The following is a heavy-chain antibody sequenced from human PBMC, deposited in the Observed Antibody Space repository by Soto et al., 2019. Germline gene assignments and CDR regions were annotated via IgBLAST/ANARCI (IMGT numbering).Heavy chain of an antibody. V-gene: IGHV1-3*01. CDR2: INAGNGNT. J-gene: IGHJ4*02. Sequence: GASVKVSCKASGYTFTSYDIHWVRQAPGQRLEWMGWINAGNGNTKYSQKFQGRVTITRDTSASTAYMELSSLRSEDTAVYYCARAVTMLVVNFDYWGQGTGFTVSA. D-gene: IGHD3-22*01. CDR1: GYTFTSYD. CDR3: ARAVTMLVVNFDY.